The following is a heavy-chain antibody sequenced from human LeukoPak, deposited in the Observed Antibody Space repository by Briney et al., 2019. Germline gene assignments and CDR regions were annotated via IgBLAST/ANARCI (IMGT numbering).Heavy chain of an antibody. CDR2: ISYDGSNK. J-gene: IGHJ4*02. CDR3: AKGTRTFTYYYDSSGFDY. V-gene: IGHV3-30*18. Sequence: PGGSLRLSCAASGFTFSSYGMHWVRQAPGKGLEWVAVISYDGSNKYYADSVKGRFTISRDNSKNTLYLQMNSLRAEDTAVYYCAKGTRTFTYYYDSSGFDYWGQGTLVTVSS. D-gene: IGHD3-22*01. CDR1: GFTFSSYG.